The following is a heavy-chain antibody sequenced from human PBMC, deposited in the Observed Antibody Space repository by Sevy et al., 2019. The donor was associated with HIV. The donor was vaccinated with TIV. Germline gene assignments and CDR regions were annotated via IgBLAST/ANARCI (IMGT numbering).Heavy chain of an antibody. D-gene: IGHD2-15*01. CDR3: ANRFVDCSGGNCYRWFDP. Sequence: SGPTLVKPTQTLTLTCNFSGFSLSTGGVGVGWIRQPPGKALEWLALIYWDDDKRYSPSLKNRLTTTKATSKNQVVLTMTNMDPVDTATYYCANRFVDCSGGNCYRWFDPWGQGILVTVSS. J-gene: IGHJ5*02. V-gene: IGHV2-5*02. CDR1: GFSLSTGGVG. CDR2: IYWDDDK.